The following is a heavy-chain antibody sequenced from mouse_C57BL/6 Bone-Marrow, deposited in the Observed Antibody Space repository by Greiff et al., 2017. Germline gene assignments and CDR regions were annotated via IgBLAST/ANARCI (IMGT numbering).Heavy chain of an antibody. CDR2: ISSGGDYI. Sequence: EVKLMESGEGLVKPGGSLTLSCAASGFTFSSYAMSWVRQTPEKRLEWVAYISSGGDYIYYADTVKGRFTISRDNARNTLYLQMSSLKSEDTAMYYCTGLYYGSSYYFDYWGQGTTLTVSS. CDR3: TGLYYGSSYYFDY. J-gene: IGHJ2*01. V-gene: IGHV5-9-1*02. D-gene: IGHD1-1*01. CDR1: GFTFSSYA.